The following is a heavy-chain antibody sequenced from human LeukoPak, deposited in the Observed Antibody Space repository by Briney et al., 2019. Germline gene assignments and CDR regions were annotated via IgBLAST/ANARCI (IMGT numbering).Heavy chain of an antibody. V-gene: IGHV4-34*01. Sequence: SETLSLTCAVSGVSFDDYYWAWVRQTPGKGLEWIGEINHSGYTNDSPSLKSRVTPSIGTSRKQLSLNLRSVTIADAGIYYCTRMTTGHDYWGQGTLVSVSS. D-gene: IGHD4-17*01. CDR2: INHSGYT. CDR3: TRMTTGHDY. J-gene: IGHJ4*02. CDR1: GVSFDDYY.